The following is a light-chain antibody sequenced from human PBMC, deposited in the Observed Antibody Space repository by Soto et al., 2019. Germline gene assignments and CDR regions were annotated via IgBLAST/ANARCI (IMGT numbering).Light chain of an antibody. CDR3: SSYTGSSPLVV. V-gene: IGLV2-18*02. CDR1: SSDVGTYNH. Sequence: QSALTQPPSVSGSPGQSVTISCTGTSSDVGTYNHVSWYQQPPGTAPKLMIYDVSNRPSGVPDCFSGSKSGNTASLTISGLHAEDEAEYYCSSYTGSSPLVVFGGGTKLTVL. J-gene: IGLJ2*01. CDR2: DVS.